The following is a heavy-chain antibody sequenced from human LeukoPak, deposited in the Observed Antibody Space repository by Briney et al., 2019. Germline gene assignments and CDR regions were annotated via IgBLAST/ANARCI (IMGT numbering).Heavy chain of an antibody. CDR1: GFTFSSHW. V-gene: IGHV3-74*01. CDR3: AREGTYSNGPDY. Sequence: GGSLRLSCAASGFTFSSHWIHWVRQAPGKGLVWVSRINNDGTSTTYADSVKGRFTISRDNAKNTLYLQMNSLRVEDTAVFHCAREGTYSNGPDYWGQGTLVTVSS. J-gene: IGHJ4*02. CDR2: INNDGTST. D-gene: IGHD3-22*01.